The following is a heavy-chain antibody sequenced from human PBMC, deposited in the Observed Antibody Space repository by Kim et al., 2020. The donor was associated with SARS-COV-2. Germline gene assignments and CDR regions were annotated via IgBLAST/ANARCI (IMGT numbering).Heavy chain of an antibody. CDR1: GFTFDDYT. CDR3: AKDTSSSWLDYYGMDV. J-gene: IGHJ6*02. CDR2: ISWDGGST. D-gene: IGHD6-13*01. V-gene: IGHV3-43*01. Sequence: GGSLRLSCAASGFTFDDYTMHWVRQAPGKGLEWVSLISWDGGSTYYADSVKGRFTISRDNSKNSLYLQMNSLRTEDTALYYCAKDTSSSWLDYYGMDVWGQGTTVTVSS.